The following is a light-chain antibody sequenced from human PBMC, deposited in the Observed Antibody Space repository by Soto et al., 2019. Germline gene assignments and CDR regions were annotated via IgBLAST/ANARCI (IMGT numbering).Light chain of an antibody. V-gene: IGKV2-28*01. CDR3: MQALQTRT. CDR2: LGS. CDR1: QSLLHSNGYNY. J-gene: IGKJ1*01. Sequence: DIVLTQSPLALPVTPGEPASISCRSSQSLLHSNGYNYSDWYLQKPGQSPQLLIFLGSNRASGVPDRFSGSGSGTDFTLKISRVEAEDVGVYYCMQALQTRTFGQGTKMEI.